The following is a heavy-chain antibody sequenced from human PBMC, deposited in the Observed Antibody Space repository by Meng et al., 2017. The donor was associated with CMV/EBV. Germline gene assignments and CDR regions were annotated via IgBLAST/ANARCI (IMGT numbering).Heavy chain of an antibody. CDR1: GGSISSGDYY. J-gene: IGHJ4*02. Sequence: HVQLQESGSGRVKPSQTLSLVCTVSGGSISSGDYYWSWIRQPPGKGLEWIGYIYYSGSTYYNPSLKSRVTISVDTSKNQFSLKLSSVTAADTAVYYCARVGRTSCYDYWGQGTLVTVSS. D-gene: IGHD2-2*01. CDR3: ARVGRTSCYDY. V-gene: IGHV4-30-4*08. CDR2: IYYSGST.